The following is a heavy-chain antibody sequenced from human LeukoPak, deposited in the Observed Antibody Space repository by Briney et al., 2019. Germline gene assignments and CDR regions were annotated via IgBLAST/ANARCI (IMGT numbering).Heavy chain of an antibody. J-gene: IGHJ6*03. CDR2: ISAYNGNT. CDR1: GYTFTSYG. Sequence: EASVKVSCKASGYTFTSYGISWVRQAPGQGLEWMGWISAYNGNTNYAQKFQGRVTMTKDTSTSTAYMELRSLRSDDTAVYYCARDVSDFWSFSKYYYMDVWGKGTTVTVS. D-gene: IGHD3-3*01. V-gene: IGHV1-18*01. CDR3: ARDVSDFWSFSKYYYMDV.